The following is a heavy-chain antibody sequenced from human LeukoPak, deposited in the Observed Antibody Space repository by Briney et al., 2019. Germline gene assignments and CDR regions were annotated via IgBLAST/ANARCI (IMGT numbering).Heavy chain of an antibody. CDR1: GGTFSSYA. J-gene: IGHJ4*02. D-gene: IGHD6-19*01. CDR3: ARDIHSSNFDY. CDR2: IIPILGIA. Sequence: SVKVSCKASGGTFSSYAISWVRQAPGQGLEWMGRIIPILGIANYAQKFQGRVTITADKSTSTAYMELSSLRSEDTAVYYCARDIHSSNFDYWGQGTLVTVSS. V-gene: IGHV1-69*04.